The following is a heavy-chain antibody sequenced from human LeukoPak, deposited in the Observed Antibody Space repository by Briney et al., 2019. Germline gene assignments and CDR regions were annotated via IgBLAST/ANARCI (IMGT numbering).Heavy chain of an antibody. CDR3: ARDSFYGSGSYYD. Sequence: SETLSLTCTVSGGSISSYYWSWIRQPPGKGLEWIGYIYYSGSTNYNPSLKSRVTISIDTSKNQFSLKLTSVTAADTAVYYCARDSFYGSGSYYDWGQGTLVTVSS. J-gene: IGHJ4*02. V-gene: IGHV4-59*01. CDR1: GGSISSYY. CDR2: IYYSGST. D-gene: IGHD3-10*01.